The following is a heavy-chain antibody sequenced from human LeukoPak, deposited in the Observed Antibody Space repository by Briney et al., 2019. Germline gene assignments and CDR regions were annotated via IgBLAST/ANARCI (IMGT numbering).Heavy chain of an antibody. CDR1: GFTLSTYA. CDR3: ARGWFGDV. Sequence: GGSLRLSCTASGFTLSTYAIHWVRQAPGKGLEWVAVISYDVSKKYYTDSVKGRYTISRDNSKNTLYLQLNTLRTDNTAVYYCARGWFGDVWGKGTPVTVSS. V-gene: IGHV3-30*04. CDR2: ISYDVSKK. D-gene: IGHD3-10*01. J-gene: IGHJ6*04.